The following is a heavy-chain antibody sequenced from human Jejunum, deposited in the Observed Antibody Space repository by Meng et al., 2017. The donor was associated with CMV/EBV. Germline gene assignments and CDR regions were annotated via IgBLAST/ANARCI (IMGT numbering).Heavy chain of an antibody. J-gene: IGHJ4*02. Sequence: CEASGFTFSSYWMHWVRQAPGKGLVWVSRINPGESTTNYANSVKGRFSISRDNAKNTLYLQMNGLRADDTAVYYCATAGNYRLDTWGQGTLVTVSS. V-gene: IGHV3-74*01. D-gene: IGHD5-24*01. CDR3: ATAGNYRLDT. CDR2: INPGESTT. CDR1: GFTFSSYW.